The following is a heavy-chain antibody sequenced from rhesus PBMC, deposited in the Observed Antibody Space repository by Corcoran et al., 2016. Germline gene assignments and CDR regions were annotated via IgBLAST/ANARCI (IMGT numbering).Heavy chain of an antibody. J-gene: IGHJ3*01. Sequence: EVQLVESGGGLVQPGGSLRLSCAASGFTFSHYWMNWVRQAPGKGLDWVGRIKTKADGGTAAYAESGKGRFTITREDSKKTLYLQMNSLKTEDTAVYYCTREYCTTITCSDAFDFWGQGLRVTVSS. V-gene: IGHV3-16*01. CDR2: IKTKADGGTA. D-gene: IGHD2-2*01. CDR3: TREYCTTITCSDAFDF. CDR1: GFTFSHYW.